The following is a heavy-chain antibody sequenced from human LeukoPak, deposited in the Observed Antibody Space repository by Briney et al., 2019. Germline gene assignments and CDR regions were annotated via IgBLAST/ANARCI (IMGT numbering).Heavy chain of an antibody. Sequence: PGGSLRLSCPASGFTFSSYAMSWVRQAPGKGLEWVPAISGSGGSTYYADSVKGRFTISRDNSKNTLYLQMNSLRAEDTAVYYCAKDPGLLWFGESQYFDYWGQGPLVTVSS. V-gene: IGHV3-23*01. CDR2: ISGSGGST. CDR3: AKDPGLLWFGESQYFDY. D-gene: IGHD3-10*01. J-gene: IGHJ4*02. CDR1: GFTFSSYA.